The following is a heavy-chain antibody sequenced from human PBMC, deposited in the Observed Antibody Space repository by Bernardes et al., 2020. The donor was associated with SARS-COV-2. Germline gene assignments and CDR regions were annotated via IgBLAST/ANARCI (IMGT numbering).Heavy chain of an antibody. D-gene: IGHD2-2*01. CDR1: GFSFSHYG. CDR3: ARVRRGYQMGAYGLDV. Sequence: SLRLSCAASGFSFSHYGMHWVRQVPGKGLEWVAFIRHDGSNRYYTDSVQGRFTISRDNSKNTLFLLMNSLRAEDTAVFYCARVRRGYQMGAYGLDVWGQGTTVTVAS. CDR2: IRHDGSNR. V-gene: IGHV3-33*08. J-gene: IGHJ6*02.